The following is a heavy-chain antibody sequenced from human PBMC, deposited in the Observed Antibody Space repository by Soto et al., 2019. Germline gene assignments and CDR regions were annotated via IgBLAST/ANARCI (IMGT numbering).Heavy chain of an antibody. CDR3: AHRQGPHAAFDP. J-gene: IGHJ5*02. Sequence: QITLKESGPTLVKPTQTLTLTCTFSGFSLSTSGVGVGWFRQPPGKALEWLALIYWDDDKRYRPSLKSRLTITKDTSKNQVVLKMTNVDPVDTATYGCAHRQGPHAAFDPWGQGTLVTVSS. CDR1: GFSLSTSGVG. CDR2: IYWDDDK. V-gene: IGHV2-5*02.